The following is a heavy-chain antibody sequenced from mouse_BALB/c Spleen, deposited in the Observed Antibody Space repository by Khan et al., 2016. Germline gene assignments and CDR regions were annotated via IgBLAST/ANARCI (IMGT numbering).Heavy chain of an antibody. Sequence: EVQLQESGAELVKPGASVKLSCTASGFNIKDTYMHWVKQRPEQGLEWIGRIDPANGNTKYDPKFQGKATITADTSSNTAYLQLSSLTSEDTAGYSCASAPYDYDVGFAYWGQGTLVTVSA. CDR3: ASAPYDYDVGFAY. V-gene: IGHV14-3*02. CDR2: IDPANGNT. CDR1: GFNIKDTY. D-gene: IGHD2-4*01. J-gene: IGHJ3*01.